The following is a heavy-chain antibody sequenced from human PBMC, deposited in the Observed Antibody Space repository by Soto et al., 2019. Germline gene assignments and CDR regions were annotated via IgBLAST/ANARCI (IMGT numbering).Heavy chain of an antibody. CDR3: ARGSYCSGGSCYSYYYYYYYMDV. CDR2: INHSGST. D-gene: IGHD2-15*01. CDR1: GGSFSGYY. V-gene: IGHV4-34*01. Sequence: SETLSLTCAVYGGSFSGYYWSWIRQPPGKGLEWIGEINHSGSTKYNPSLKSRVTISVDTSKNQFSQKLSSVTAADTAVYYCARGSYCSGGSCYSYYYYYYYMDVWGKGTTVTVSS. J-gene: IGHJ6*03.